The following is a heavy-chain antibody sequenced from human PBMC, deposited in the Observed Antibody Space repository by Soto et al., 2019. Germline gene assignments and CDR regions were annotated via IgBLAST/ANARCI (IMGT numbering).Heavy chain of an antibody. CDR1: GYTFTSYG. D-gene: IGHD6-13*01. V-gene: IGHV1-3*01. J-gene: IGHJ5*02. Sequence: ASVKVSCKASGYTFTSYGIHWVRQAPGQRLEWMGWINAANGDTKYSPKFQGRVTITRDTSASTAYMELSSLRSEDTAVYYCVRRHVSATGIDWFDPWAREPWSPSPQ. CDR2: INAANGDT. CDR3: VRRHVSATGIDWFDP.